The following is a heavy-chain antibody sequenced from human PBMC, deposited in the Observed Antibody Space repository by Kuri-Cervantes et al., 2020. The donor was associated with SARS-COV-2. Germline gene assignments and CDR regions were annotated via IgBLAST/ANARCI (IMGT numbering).Heavy chain of an antibody. CDR3: ARGMVRGIIQSYYYAMDV. J-gene: IGHJ6*02. CDR2: INPNSGGT. Sequence: ASVKVSCKASGYTFSGYYIYWVRQAPGQGLEWMGWINPNSGGTNYAQKFQGWVTMTRDTSISTAYMEPSRLRSDDTAVYYCARGMVRGIIQSYYYAMDVWGQGTTVTVSS. CDR1: GYTFSGYY. D-gene: IGHD3-10*01. V-gene: IGHV1-2*04.